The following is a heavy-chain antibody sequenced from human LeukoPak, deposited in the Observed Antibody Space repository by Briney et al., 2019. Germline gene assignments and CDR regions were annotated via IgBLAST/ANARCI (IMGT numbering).Heavy chain of an antibody. D-gene: IGHD5-12*01. Sequence: ASVKVSCKASGYTFTSYDINWVRQATGQGLEWMGWMNPNSGNTGYAQKFQGRVTITRNTSISTAYMELSSLRSDDTAVYYCARDLYSGYGVRIDYWGQGTLVTVSS. CDR1: GYTFTSYD. CDR2: MNPNSGNT. J-gene: IGHJ4*02. CDR3: ARDLYSGYGVRIDY. V-gene: IGHV1-8*03.